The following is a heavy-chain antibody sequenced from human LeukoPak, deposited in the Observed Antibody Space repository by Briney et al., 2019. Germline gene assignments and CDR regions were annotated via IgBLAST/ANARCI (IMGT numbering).Heavy chain of an antibody. CDR1: GFTFSTYS. Sequence: GGSLRLSCAASGFTFSTYSMDWVRQAPGKGLEWVSSISSSSSYIYYADSVKGRFTISSDNAKNSLSLQMNSLRAEDTAVYYCARDRRDYGDYVDAFDIWGLGTMVTVSS. CDR2: ISSSSSYI. J-gene: IGHJ3*02. CDR3: ARDRRDYGDYVDAFDI. D-gene: IGHD4-17*01. V-gene: IGHV3-21*01.